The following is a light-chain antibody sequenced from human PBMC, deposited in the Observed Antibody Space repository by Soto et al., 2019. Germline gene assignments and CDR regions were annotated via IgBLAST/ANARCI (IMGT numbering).Light chain of an antibody. Sequence: QSALTQPASVSGSPGQSITISCTGSNSDVGSYNLVSWYQQHPGKAPKVIIFEVNKRPSGVSNRFSGSKSGYTASLTISGLQAEDEADYYCCSYAGYITFVVFGGRTKLTVL. CDR3: CSYAGYITFVV. CDR2: EVN. J-gene: IGLJ2*01. CDR1: NSDVGSYNL. V-gene: IGLV2-23*02.